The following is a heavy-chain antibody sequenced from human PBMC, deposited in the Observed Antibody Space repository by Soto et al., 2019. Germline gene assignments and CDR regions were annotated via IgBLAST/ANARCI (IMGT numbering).Heavy chain of an antibody. CDR1: GGSISSSNW. V-gene: IGHV4-4*02. CDR2: IYHSGST. Sequence: QVQLQESGPGLVKPSGTLSLTCAVSGGSISSSNWWSWVRQPPGKGLEWIGEIYHSGSTNYNPSLKSRVTISVEKSKNQFSLKLSSVTAADTAVYYCARVIAVITIFGVVIWFDPWGQGTLVTVSS. J-gene: IGHJ5*02. D-gene: IGHD3-3*01. CDR3: ARVIAVITIFGVVIWFDP.